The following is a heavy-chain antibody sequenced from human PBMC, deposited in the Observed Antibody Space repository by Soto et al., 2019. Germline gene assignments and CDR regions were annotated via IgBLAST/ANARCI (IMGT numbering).Heavy chain of an antibody. CDR3: VSGSDILYGRGAYDL. V-gene: IGHV3-48*01. CDR2: ISSSSSTI. J-gene: IGHJ3*01. D-gene: IGHD2-15*01. Sequence: GGSLRLSCAASGFTFSSYSMNWVRQAPGKGLEWVSYISSSSSTIYYADSVKGRFTISRDNANNSLYLQMNSLRAEDTAVYFCVSGSDILYGRGAYDLWGQRTMVTVS. CDR1: GFTFSSYS.